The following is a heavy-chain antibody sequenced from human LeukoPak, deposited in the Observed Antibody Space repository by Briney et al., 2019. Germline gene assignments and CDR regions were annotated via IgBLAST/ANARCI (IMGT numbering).Heavy chain of an antibody. CDR2: ISRSSATI. J-gene: IGHJ4*02. V-gene: IGHV3-48*01. D-gene: IGHD1-1*01. CDR3: ASGVGTTGTGY. Sequence: GGALRLSCAAPWFTFNTHSMNWVRQAPGKGLEWLSYISRSSATIYYADSVKGRFTISRDNVKNSLYLQMNSLRGEDTAVYYCASGVGTTGTGYWGQGTRVTVSS. CDR1: WFTFNTHS.